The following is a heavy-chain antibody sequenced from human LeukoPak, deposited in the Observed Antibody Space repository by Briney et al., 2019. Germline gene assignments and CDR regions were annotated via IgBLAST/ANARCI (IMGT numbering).Heavy chain of an antibody. J-gene: IGHJ4*02. CDR1: SFSISSGYH. CDR2: IYRSGIT. CDR3: ARINWNPDY. D-gene: IGHD1-20*01. Sequence: SETLSLTCAASSFSISSGYHWGWIRQPPGKGLEWIGNIYRSGITYYNPSLKSRVTISVDTSKNQFSLKLNSVTAADTAVYYCARINWNPDYWGQGALVTVSS. V-gene: IGHV4-38-2*01.